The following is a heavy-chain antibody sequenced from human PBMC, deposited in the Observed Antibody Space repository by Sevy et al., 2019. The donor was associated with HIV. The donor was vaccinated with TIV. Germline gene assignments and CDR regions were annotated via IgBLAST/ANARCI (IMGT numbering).Heavy chain of an antibody. CDR3: ARVPLYSDSHINDY. CDR1: GFTFSPYS. D-gene: IGHD3-22*01. J-gene: IGHJ4*02. V-gene: IGHV3-48*04. CDR2: ISGTGNTI. Sequence: GGSLRLSCAASGFTFSPYSMNWNRQAPGKGLEWLSYISGTGNTIYYAGSVKGRFTISRDNAKNSLYLQMNSLRAEDTAVYYCARVPLYSDSHINDYWGQGTLVTVSS.